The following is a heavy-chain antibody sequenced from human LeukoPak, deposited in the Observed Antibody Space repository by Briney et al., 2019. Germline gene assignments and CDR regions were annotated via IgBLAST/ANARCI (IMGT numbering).Heavy chain of an antibody. CDR3: ARGGSGSYYGSFDY. CDR1: GGSVSSGSYY. Sequence: PSETLSLTCTVSGGSVSSGSYYWSWIRQPPGKGLEWIGYIYCSGSTNYNPSLKSRVTISVDTSKNQFSLKLSSVTAADTAVYYCARGGSGSYYGSFDYWGQGTLVTVSS. J-gene: IGHJ4*02. CDR2: IYCSGST. V-gene: IGHV4-61*01. D-gene: IGHD1-26*01.